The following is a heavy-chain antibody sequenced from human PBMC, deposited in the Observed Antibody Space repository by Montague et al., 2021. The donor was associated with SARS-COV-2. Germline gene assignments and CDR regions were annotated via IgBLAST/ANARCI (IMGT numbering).Heavy chain of an antibody. CDR1: GFTFSSYE. D-gene: IGHD6-13*01. V-gene: IGHV3-48*03. J-gene: IGHJ6*03. CDR3: ARVRAAAGTLILYYYHMDV. Sequence: SLRLSCAASGFTFSSYEMNWVRQAPGKGLEWVSYITSSGSIIYYADSVKGRFTISRDNAKNSLYLQTNSLRAEDTAVYYCARVRAAAGTLILYYYHMDVWGKGTTVTVSS. CDR2: ITSSGSII.